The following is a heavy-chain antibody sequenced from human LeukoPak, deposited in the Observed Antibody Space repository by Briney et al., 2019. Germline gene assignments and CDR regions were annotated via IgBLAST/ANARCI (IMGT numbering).Heavy chain of an antibody. CDR3: ARGGYYDSSGYYYVDY. D-gene: IGHD3-22*01. Sequence: GASVKVSCKASGYTFTSYGINWVRQAPGQGLEWMGWISAYNGNTNYAQKLQGRVTMTTDTSTSTAYMELRSLRSDDTAVYYCARGGYYDSSGYYYVDYWGQGTLVTVSS. V-gene: IGHV1-18*01. J-gene: IGHJ4*02. CDR1: GYTFTSYG. CDR2: ISAYNGNT.